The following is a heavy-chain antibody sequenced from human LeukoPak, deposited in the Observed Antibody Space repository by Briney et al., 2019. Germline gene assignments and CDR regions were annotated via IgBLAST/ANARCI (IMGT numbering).Heavy chain of an antibody. CDR2: ISYDGSNK. V-gene: IGHV3-30*18. CDR3: AKDYRHDGCADY. D-gene: IGHD1-1*01. J-gene: IGHJ4*02. Sequence: GGSLRLSCAASGFTFSTYGMHWVRQAPGKGLEWVGVISYDGSNKYYAQSVKGRVTVSRDNSKSTVYLQMTSLRAEDTAVYYCAKDYRHDGCADYWGQGTLATVSS. CDR1: GFTFSTYG.